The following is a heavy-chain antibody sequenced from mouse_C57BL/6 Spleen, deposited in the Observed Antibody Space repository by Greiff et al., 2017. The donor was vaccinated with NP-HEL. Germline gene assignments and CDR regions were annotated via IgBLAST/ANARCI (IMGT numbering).Heavy chain of an antibody. CDR3: ARSAYYGNSYFDY. D-gene: IGHD2-10*01. CDR2: IDPSDSYT. J-gene: IGHJ2*01. V-gene: IGHV1-50*01. Sequence: VQLQQPGAELVKPGASVKLSCKASGYTFTSYWMQWVKQRPGQGLEWIGEIDPSDSYTNYNQKFKGKATLTVDTSSSTAYMQLSSLTSEDSAVYYCARSAYYGNSYFDYWGQGTTLTVSS. CDR1: GYTFTSYW.